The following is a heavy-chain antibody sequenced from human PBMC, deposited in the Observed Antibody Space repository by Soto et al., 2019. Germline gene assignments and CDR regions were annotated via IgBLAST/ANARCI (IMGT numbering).Heavy chain of an antibody. J-gene: IGHJ4*02. CDR3: ARERDIVATIVDY. CDR1: GFTSSSYA. D-gene: IGHD5-12*01. Sequence: QVQLVESGGGVVQPGRSLRLSCAASGFTSSSYAMHWVRQAPGKGLEWVAVISYDGSNKYYADSVKGRFTISRDNSKNTLYLQMNSLRAEDTAVYYGARERDIVATIVDYWGQGTLVTVSS. CDR2: ISYDGSNK. V-gene: IGHV3-30-3*01.